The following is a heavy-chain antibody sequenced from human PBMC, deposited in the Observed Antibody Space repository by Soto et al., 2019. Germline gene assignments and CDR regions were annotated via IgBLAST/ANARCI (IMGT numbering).Heavy chain of an antibody. J-gene: IGHJ4*02. Sequence: GALRRSCAASGFNVSTNYMSWVRQAPGKGLEWVSLIYTVGNTYYADSVKGRFTISRDTSKNTLYLQMNSLRAADTAVYYCARGLISLGEFLALRGLGNPVTVS. CDR1: GFNVSTNY. CDR2: IYTVGNT. V-gene: IGHV3-53*01. CDR3: ARGLISLGEFLAL. D-gene: IGHD3-10*01.